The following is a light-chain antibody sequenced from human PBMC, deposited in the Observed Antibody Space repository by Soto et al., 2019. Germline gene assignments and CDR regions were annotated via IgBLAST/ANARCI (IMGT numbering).Light chain of an antibody. Sequence: EIVMTQSSATLSVSPGERATPSCRASQSVNSNLAWYQQKAGQAPRLLIYGTSTRATGIPARFSGSGSGTDFTLTISSLQFEDFAVYYCQQCNNWPRTFGQGTKVDIK. J-gene: IGKJ1*01. CDR1: QSVNSN. CDR3: QQCNNWPRT. V-gene: IGKV3-15*01. CDR2: GTS.